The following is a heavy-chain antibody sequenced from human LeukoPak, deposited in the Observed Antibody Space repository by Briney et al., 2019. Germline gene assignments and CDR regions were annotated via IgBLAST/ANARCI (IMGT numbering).Heavy chain of an antibody. CDR3: ARDRGDYDSSGYFHYFDY. J-gene: IGHJ4*02. CDR1: GFSFSTYS. D-gene: IGHD3-22*01. CDR2: ISGSGSTI. Sequence: GGSLRLSRAASGFSFSTYSMNWVRQAPGKGLEWVSYISGSGSTIYYPDSVKGRFTISRDNAKNSLYLQMNSLRAEDTAVYYCARDRGDYDSSGYFHYFDYWGQGTLVTVSS. V-gene: IGHV3-48*04.